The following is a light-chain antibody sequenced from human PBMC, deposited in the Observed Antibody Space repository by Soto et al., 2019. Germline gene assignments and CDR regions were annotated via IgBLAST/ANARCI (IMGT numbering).Light chain of an antibody. CDR1: SSDVGGYNY. Sequence: QSVLTQPPSASGSPGQSVTISCTGTSSDVGGYNYVSWYQQHPGKAPKLMIYEVSKRPSGVPDRFSGSKSGNTASLTVSGLQAADEADYYCTSYAGSNNFFHVVGTGTKVTVL. V-gene: IGLV2-8*01. J-gene: IGLJ1*01. CDR3: TSYAGSNNFFHV. CDR2: EVS.